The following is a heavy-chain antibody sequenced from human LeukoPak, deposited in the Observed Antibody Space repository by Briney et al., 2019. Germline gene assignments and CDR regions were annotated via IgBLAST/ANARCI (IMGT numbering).Heavy chain of an antibody. J-gene: IGHJ4*02. CDR2: IYYSGST. D-gene: IGHD1-26*01. Sequence: SETLSLTCTVSGGSISSGGYYWRWIRQHPGKGLEWIGYIYYSGSTYYNPSLKSRVTISVDTSKNQFSLKLSSVTAADTAVYYCARGGTRNPTYYFDYWGQGTLVTVSS. CDR3: ARGGTRNPTYYFDY. V-gene: IGHV4-31*03. CDR1: GGSISSGGYY.